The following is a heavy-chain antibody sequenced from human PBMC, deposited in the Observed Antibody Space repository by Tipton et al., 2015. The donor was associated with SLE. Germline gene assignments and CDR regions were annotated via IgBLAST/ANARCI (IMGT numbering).Heavy chain of an antibody. CDR2: INHRGLT. D-gene: IGHD6-13*01. V-gene: IGHV4-34*10. J-gene: IGHJ4*02. Sequence: TLSLTCLVSVGTFNDYDWAWVRQPPGKGLEWFGQINHRGLTKYSQSLKGRVTLSVDTSKNQFSLKLSSVTAADTAVYYCARRRGSSWYEDYFDYWGQGTLVTVSS. CDR3: ARRRGSSWYEDYFDY. CDR1: VGTFNDYD.